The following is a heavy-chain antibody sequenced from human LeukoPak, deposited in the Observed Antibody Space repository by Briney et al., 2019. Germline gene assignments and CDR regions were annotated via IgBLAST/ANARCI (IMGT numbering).Heavy chain of an antibody. CDR3: ARDKESGGSCCYNWFDP. Sequence: GASVKVSCKTSGYTFTNYGISWVRQAPGQGLEWMGWISAYNGDTHYAQNLQGRVTMTTDTSTSTAYMELRSLRSDDTAVYYCARDKESGGSCCYNWFDPWGRGTLVTVSS. J-gene: IGHJ5*02. D-gene: IGHD2-15*01. CDR2: ISAYNGDT. CDR1: GYTFTNYG. V-gene: IGHV1-18*01.